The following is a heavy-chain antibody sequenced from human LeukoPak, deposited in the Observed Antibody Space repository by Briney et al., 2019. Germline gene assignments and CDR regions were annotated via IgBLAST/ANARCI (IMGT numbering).Heavy chain of an antibody. J-gene: IGHJ4*02. Sequence: ASVKVSCKASGGTFGNYAISWVRQAPGQGLEWMGGIIPIFGTANYAQKFQGRVTITADKSTSTAYMELSSLRSEDTAVYYCARGGAYGDHFDYWGQGTLVTVSS. CDR3: ARGGAYGDHFDY. CDR1: GGTFGNYA. CDR2: IIPIFGTA. V-gene: IGHV1-69*06. D-gene: IGHD4-17*01.